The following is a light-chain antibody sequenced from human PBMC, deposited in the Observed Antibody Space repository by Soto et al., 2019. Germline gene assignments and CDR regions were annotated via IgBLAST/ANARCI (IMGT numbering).Light chain of an antibody. CDR2: GAS. CDR1: QSLSKS. CDR3: QQYGSLSWT. Sequence: EIVLKKSPAPRSLLQGEGATLSCRASQSLSKSLVWYQQKPGQAPRLLIDGASNRATGIPARFSGSGSGTDFTLTISRLEPEDFAVYYCQQYGSLSWTFGQGTKVDIK. V-gene: IGKV3-20*01. J-gene: IGKJ1*01.